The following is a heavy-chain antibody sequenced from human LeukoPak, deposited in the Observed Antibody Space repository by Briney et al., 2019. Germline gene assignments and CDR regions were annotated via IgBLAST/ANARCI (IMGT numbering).Heavy chain of an antibody. J-gene: IGHJ5*02. Sequence: PGGSLRLSCAASGFTFSSYAMSWVRQAPGKGLEWVPNIKQDGSEKYYVDSVKGRFTISRDNAKNSLYLQMNSLRAEDTAVYYCARERVLLWFGELSMNWFDPWGQGTLVTVSS. CDR1: GFTFSSYA. V-gene: IGHV3-7*01. CDR3: ARERVLLWFGELSMNWFDP. CDR2: IKQDGSEK. D-gene: IGHD3-10*01.